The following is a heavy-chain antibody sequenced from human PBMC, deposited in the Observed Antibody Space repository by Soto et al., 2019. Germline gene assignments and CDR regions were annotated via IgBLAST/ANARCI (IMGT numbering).Heavy chain of an antibody. CDR3: ARDRGYYYYYMDV. V-gene: IGHV1-2*04. J-gene: IGHJ6*03. CDR1: GYTFTGYY. CDR2: INPNSGGT. Sequence: VASVKVSCKASGYTFTGYYMHWVRQAPGQGLEWMGWINPNSGGTNYAQKFQGWVTMTRDTSISTAYMELSRLRSDDTAVYYCARDRGYYYYYMDVWGKGTTVTVSS.